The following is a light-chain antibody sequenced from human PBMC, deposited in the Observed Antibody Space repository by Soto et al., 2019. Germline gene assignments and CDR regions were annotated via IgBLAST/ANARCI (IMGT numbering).Light chain of an antibody. J-gene: IGKJ4*01. V-gene: IGKV2-28*01. CDR2: LGS. Sequence: TLAPVSLPVTPGEPASISCRSSQSILHRNGYNCVDWYLQKPGQSPQLLIHLGSNRASGVPDRFSGSGSGTDFTLKISRVEAEDVGVYYCMQALQSPLTFGGGTKVELK. CDR3: MQALQSPLT. CDR1: QSILHRNGYNC.